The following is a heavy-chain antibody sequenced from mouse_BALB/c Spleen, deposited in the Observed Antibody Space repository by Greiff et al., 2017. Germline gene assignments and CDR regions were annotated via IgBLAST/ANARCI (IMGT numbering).Heavy chain of an antibody. CDR2: INPSNGGT. CDR3: TRCDYDYDGGFAY. J-gene: IGHJ3*01. Sequence: QVQLKESGAELVKPGASVKLSCKASGYTFTSYYMYWVKQRPGQGLEWIGEINPSNGGTNFNEKFKSKATLTVDKSSSTAYMQLSSLTSEDSAVYYCTRCDYDYDGGFAYWGQGTLVTVSA. D-gene: IGHD2-4*01. V-gene: IGHV1S81*02. CDR1: GYTFTSYY.